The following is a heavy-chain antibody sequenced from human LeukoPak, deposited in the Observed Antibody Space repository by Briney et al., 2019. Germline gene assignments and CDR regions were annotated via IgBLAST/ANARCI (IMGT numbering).Heavy chain of an antibody. CDR1: GFTFSSDT. D-gene: IGHD5-24*01. V-gene: IGHV3-21*01. CDR2: IDSTSGYI. Sequence: GRSLRLARAAAGFTFSSDTINCVPDAPGKRLECGSSIDSTSGYIHYADSVKGRFTICRDNATTSLYLQMNSLRAEDTAVYYCARGTMTTIRFDYWGQGTLVTVSS. CDR3: ARGTMTTIRFDY. J-gene: IGHJ4*02.